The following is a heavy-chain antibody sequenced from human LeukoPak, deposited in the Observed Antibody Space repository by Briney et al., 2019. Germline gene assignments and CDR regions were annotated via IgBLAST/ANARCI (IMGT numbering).Heavy chain of an antibody. CDR1: GGSISSGDYY. CDR3: AREGFGVWGSYRSRMEIDY. CDR2: IYYSGST. V-gene: IGHV4-39*07. D-gene: IGHD3-16*02. Sequence: PSQTLSLTCTVSGGSISSGDYYWSWIRQPPGKGLEWIGSIYYSGSTYYNPSLKSRVTISVDTSKNQFSLKLSSVTAADTAVYCCAREGFGVWGSYRSRMEIDYWGQGTLVTVSS. J-gene: IGHJ4*02.